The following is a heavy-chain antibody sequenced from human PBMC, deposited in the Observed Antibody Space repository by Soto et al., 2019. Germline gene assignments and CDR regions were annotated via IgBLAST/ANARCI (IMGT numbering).Heavy chain of an antibody. CDR1: GGSISSGGYY. CDR2: IYYSGST. J-gene: IGHJ6*02. D-gene: IGHD3-16*02. Sequence: QVQLQESGPGLVKPSQTLSLTCTVSGGSISSGGYYWSWIRQHPGKGLEWIGYIYYSGSTYYNPSLKSRVTISVDTSKNQFSLKRSSVAAADTAVYYCARVLYDYVWGSYRPCGMDVWGQGTTVTVSS. CDR3: ARVLYDYVWGSYRPCGMDV. V-gene: IGHV4-31*03.